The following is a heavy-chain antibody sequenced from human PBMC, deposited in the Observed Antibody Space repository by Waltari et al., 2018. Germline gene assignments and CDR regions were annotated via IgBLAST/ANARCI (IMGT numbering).Heavy chain of an antibody. J-gene: IGHJ2*01. CDR3: ARDRPFDL. Sequence: EVQMVETGGGLIQPGGSLRLSCAVSGFTVNSKYMSWVRQAPGKGLEGVSVLYSGGSTFYADSVKGRFSISREISKNTLYLQMNSLRAEDTAVYYCARDRPFDLWGRGTLVTVSS. V-gene: IGHV3-53*02. CDR1: GFTVNSKY. CDR2: LYSGGST.